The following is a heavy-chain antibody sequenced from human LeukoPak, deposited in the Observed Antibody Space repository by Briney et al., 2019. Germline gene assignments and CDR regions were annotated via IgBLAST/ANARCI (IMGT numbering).Heavy chain of an antibody. Sequence: GASVKVSCKASGYTFTSYAMHWVRQAPGQRLEWMGWINAGNGNTKYSQKFQGRVTITRDTSASTAYMELSSLRSEDTAVYYYARVTVAGTEDDAFDIWGQGTMVTVSS. CDR3: ARVTVAGTEDDAFDI. D-gene: IGHD6-19*01. CDR2: INAGNGNT. CDR1: GYTFTSYA. V-gene: IGHV1-3*01. J-gene: IGHJ3*02.